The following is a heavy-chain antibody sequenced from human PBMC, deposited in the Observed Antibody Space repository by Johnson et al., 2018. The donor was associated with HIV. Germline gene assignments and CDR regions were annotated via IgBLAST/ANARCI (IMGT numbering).Heavy chain of an antibody. Sequence: VQLVESGGGLVKPGGSLRLSCAASGFTFTNAWMHWVRQAPGKGLEWVGRLKSRTDGETADYAEPVKGRFTISRDDSKNTLYLQMNSLRAEDTAVYYCAREVNAFDIWGQGTVVTVSS. CDR2: LKSRTDGETA. J-gene: IGHJ3*02. V-gene: IGHV3-15*05. D-gene: IGHD3-22*01. CDR1: GFTFTNAW. CDR3: AREVNAFDI.